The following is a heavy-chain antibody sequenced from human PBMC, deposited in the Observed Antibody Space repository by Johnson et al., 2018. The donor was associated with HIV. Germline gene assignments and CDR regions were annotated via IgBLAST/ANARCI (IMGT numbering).Heavy chain of an antibody. CDR1: GFTFSDYA. Sequence: QVQLVESGGGVVQPGGSLRLSCVASGFTFSDYAMHWVRQAPGKGLEWVAGIAYDGSNEFYADSVKGRFTISRDNSRHALYLQMNRLRAGDTAVFYCSREWGAVGRVGVMDAFDIWGQGTMVTVSS. J-gene: IGHJ3*02. D-gene: IGHD1-26*01. V-gene: IGHV3-30*04. CDR2: IAYDGSNE. CDR3: SREWGAVGRVGVMDAFDI.